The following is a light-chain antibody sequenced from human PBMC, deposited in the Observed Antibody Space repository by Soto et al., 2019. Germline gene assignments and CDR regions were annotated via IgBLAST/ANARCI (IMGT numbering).Light chain of an antibody. J-gene: IGKJ3*01. CDR2: GAS. Sequence: DIQMAQSPSSLSASVGDTITITCRASRNINTYLNWYQQKPGKAPKLLIFGASSLQSAVPSRFSGSGSRTDFTLTINSLQPEDFATYCCQQTSAAPCTFGPGTKVDIK. CDR1: RNINTY. CDR3: QQTSAAPCT. V-gene: IGKV1-39*01.